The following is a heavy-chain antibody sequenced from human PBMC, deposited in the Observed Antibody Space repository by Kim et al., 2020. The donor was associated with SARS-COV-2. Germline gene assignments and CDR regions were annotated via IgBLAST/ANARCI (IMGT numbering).Heavy chain of an antibody. V-gene: IGHV4-34*01. CDR2: INHSGST. CDR3: ARARYGGNAVVY. CDR1: GGSFSGYY. D-gene: IGHD2-15*01. Sequence: SETLSLTCAVYGGSFSGYYWSWIRQPPGKGLEWIGEINHSGSTNYNPSLKSRVTISVDTSKNQFSLKLSSVTAADTAVYYCARARYGGNAVVYWGQGTLVTVSS. J-gene: IGHJ4*02.